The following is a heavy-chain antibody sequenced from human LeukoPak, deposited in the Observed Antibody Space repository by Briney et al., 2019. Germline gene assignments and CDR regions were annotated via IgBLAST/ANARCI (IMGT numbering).Heavy chain of an antibody. Sequence: SDTLALTCTVSGGSISSHYWSWIRQPPGKGLEWIGYIYRSGSTKYNPSLKSRITISVDTSKNQFSLKLSSVTTADTAVYYCARLYDSSTYTNWLDPWGQGTLVTVSS. CDR3: ARLYDSSTYTNWLDP. J-gene: IGHJ5*02. CDR2: IYRSGST. V-gene: IGHV4-59*07. D-gene: IGHD3-22*01. CDR1: GGSISSHY.